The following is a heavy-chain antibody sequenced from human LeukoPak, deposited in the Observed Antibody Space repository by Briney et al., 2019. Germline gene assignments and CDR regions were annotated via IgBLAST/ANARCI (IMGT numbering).Heavy chain of an antibody. CDR1: GFTFSDYY. CDR2: ISSSGSTV. D-gene: IGHD1-7*01. J-gene: IGHJ4*02. Sequence: GGSLRLSCAASGFTFSDYYMSWIRQAPGKGLEWVSYISSSGSTVYYADSVKGRFTISRDNAKNSLYLQMNSLRAEDTAVYYCARVGNWNYRSFDYWGQGTLVTVPS. V-gene: IGHV3-11*04. CDR3: ARVGNWNYRSFDY.